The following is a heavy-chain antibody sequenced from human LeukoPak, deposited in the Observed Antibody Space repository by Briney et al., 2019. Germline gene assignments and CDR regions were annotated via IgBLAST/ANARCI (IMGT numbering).Heavy chain of an antibody. V-gene: IGHV3-53*01. CDR2: FYSGRSR. J-gene: IGHJ3*02. CDR3: ARGTFCGGNFPFAFDI. D-gene: IGHD4-23*01. CDR1: GFPVSINY. Sequence: GGSLRLSCAASGFPVSINYMSWARQAPGEGLEWVTVFYSGRSRFYADSGKGRLTISRDNSNKLLYFPINSLRAEEPAVYFCARGTFCGGNFPFAFDIWGQGTMVTVSS.